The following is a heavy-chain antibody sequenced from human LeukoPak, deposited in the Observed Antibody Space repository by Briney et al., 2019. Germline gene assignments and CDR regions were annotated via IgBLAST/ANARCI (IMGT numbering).Heavy chain of an antibody. D-gene: IGHD3-3*01. Sequence: PGGSLRLSCAASGFTFSSYAMHWVRQAPGKGLEYVSAISSNGGSTYYANSVKGRFTIYRDNSKNMLYLQMGSLRAEDMAVYYCARAGYDFWSGSIYYFDYWGQGTLVTVSS. V-gene: IGHV3-64*01. CDR1: GFTFSSYA. CDR3: ARAGYDFWSGSIYYFDY. CDR2: ISSNGGST. J-gene: IGHJ4*02.